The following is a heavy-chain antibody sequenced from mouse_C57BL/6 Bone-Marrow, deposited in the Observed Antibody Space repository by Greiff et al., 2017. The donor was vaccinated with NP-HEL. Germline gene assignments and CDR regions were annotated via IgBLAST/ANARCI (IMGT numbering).Heavy chain of an antibody. CDR2: INPNYGTT. J-gene: IGHJ4*01. CDR1: GYSFTDYN. CDR3: AKSYHRGAMYD. V-gene: IGHV1-39*01. D-gene: IGHD2-14*01. Sequence: EVQLQQSGPELVKPGASVKISCKASGYSFTDYNMNWVKQSNGQSLEWIGVINPNYGTTSYNQKFKGKATLTADPSSSTAYMQLNSLTSEDSAVYYCAKSYHRGAMYDWGQGTSVTVAS.